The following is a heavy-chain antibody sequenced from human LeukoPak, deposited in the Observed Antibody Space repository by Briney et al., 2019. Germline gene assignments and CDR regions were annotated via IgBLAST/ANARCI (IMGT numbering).Heavy chain of an antibody. V-gene: IGHV4-38-2*02. D-gene: IGHD4-17*01. CDR3: ARGMTTVTPFDY. CDR1: VYSISSGYY. J-gene: IGHJ4*02. CDR2: IYHSGST. Sequence: SETLSLTCTVSVYSISSGYYWGWIRQPPGKGLEWIGNIYHSGSTYYNPSLKSRVTISLDTSKNQFSLKLSSVTAADTAMYYCARGMTTVTPFDYWGQGTLVTVSS.